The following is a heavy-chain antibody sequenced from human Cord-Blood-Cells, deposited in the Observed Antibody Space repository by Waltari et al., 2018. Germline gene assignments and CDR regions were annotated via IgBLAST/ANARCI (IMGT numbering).Heavy chain of an antibody. CDR1: GGSFSGYY. D-gene: IGHD2-21*02. V-gene: IGHV4-34*01. Sequence: QVQLQQWGAGLLKPSETLSLTCAVYGGSFSGYYWSWIRQPPGKGLEWIGEINHSGSNNYNPSLKSRVTISVDTSKNQFSLKLSSVTAADTAVYYCARRGDCGGDCYHFDYWGQGTLVTVSS. J-gene: IGHJ4*02. CDR2: INHSGSN. CDR3: ARRGDCGGDCYHFDY.